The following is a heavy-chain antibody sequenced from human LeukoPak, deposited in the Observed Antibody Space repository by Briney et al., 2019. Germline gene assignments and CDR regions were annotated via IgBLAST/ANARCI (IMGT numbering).Heavy chain of an antibody. Sequence: PGGSLRLSCAASGFIVSSSYMGWVRQAPGKGLEYVSVIYSGGNTYYAGSVKGRFTISRDNSKNTVYLQMNSLRAEDTAVYYCARLIAATGRLYFDYWGQGTLVTVSS. V-gene: IGHV3-53*01. CDR2: IYSGGNT. CDR3: ARLIAATGRLYFDY. CDR1: GFIVSSSY. D-gene: IGHD6-13*01. J-gene: IGHJ4*02.